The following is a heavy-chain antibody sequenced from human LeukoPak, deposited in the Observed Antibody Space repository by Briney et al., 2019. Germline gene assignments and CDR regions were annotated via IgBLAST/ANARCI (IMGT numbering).Heavy chain of an antibody. CDR3: TARGRGIDYDLDN. D-gene: IGHD4-17*01. CDR2: VNPENAET. CDR1: GYTFIDYY. V-gene: IGHV1-69-2*01. J-gene: IGHJ4*02. Sequence: ATVKISCKASGYTFIDYYIHWVQQAPGKGLEWMGRVNPENAETIYAGNFQDRVTITADTSTDTAYMELSSLRSDDTAVYFCTARGRGIDYDLDNWGQGTLVTVSS.